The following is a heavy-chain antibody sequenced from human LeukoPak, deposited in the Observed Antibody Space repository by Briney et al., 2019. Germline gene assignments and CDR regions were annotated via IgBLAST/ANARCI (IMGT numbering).Heavy chain of an antibody. CDR3: ARERQLALEY. CDR1: GGSISSSSYY. CDR2: IYYSGST. Sequence: PSETLSLTCTVSGGSISSSSYYWGWIRQPPGKGLEWIGSIYYSGSTYYNPSLKSRVIISVDTSKNQFSLKLSSVTAADTAVYYCARERQLALEYWGQGTLVTVSS. V-gene: IGHV4-39*07. J-gene: IGHJ4*02. D-gene: IGHD2-2*01.